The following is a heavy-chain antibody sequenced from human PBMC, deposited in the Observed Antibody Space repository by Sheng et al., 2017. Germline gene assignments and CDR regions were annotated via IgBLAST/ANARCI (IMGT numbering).Heavy chain of an antibody. D-gene: IGHD3-10*01. V-gene: IGHV4-39*07. CDR3: ARDFPEGAVRGTNDF. CDR2: VWHSGGT. CDR1: GPSISSSSYF. Sequence: QLQLQESGAGLVKPSETLSLTCTVSGPSISSSSYFWAWIRQSPGKGLEWIGSVWHSGGTYYNPFLKNRVTILVDTSKNQFSLKLNSVTAADTAVYYCARDFPEGAVRGTNDFWGQGNPGSPSLQ. J-gene: IGHJ4*02.